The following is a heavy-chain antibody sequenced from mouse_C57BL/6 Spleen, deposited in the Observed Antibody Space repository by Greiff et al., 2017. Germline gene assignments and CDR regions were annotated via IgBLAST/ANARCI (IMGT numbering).Heavy chain of an antibody. V-gene: IGHV6-6*01. Sequence: EVKLVESGGGLVQPGGSMKLSCAASGFTFSDAWMDWVRQSPEKGLELVAEIRNKANNHATYYAETVKGRFTISRDDSKSSVYLQMNSLRAEDTGIYYCTRNYGFAYWGQGTLVTVSA. J-gene: IGHJ3*01. D-gene: IGHD1-1*01. CDR3: TRNYGFAY. CDR2: IRNKANNHAT. CDR1: GFTFSDAW.